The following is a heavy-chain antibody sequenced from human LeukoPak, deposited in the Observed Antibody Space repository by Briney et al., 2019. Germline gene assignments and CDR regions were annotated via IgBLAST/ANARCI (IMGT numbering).Heavy chain of an antibody. V-gene: IGHV3-48*01. D-gene: IGHD4-17*01. CDR3: ARDTVTVTPFDY. CDR2: ISSSSSTI. J-gene: IGHJ4*02. CDR1: GFTFSSYS. Sequence: PGGSLRLSCAASGFTFSSYSMNWVRQAPGKGLEWVSSISSSSSTIYYADSVKGRFTISRDNAKNSLYLQMNSLRAEDTAVYYCARDTVTVTPFDYWGQGTLVTVSS.